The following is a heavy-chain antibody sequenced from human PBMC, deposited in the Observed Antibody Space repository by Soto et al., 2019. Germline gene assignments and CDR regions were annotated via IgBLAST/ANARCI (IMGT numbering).Heavy chain of an antibody. D-gene: IGHD3-10*01. Sequence: GESLKISCKGSGYNFNIYWIAWVRHMPGKGLEWMGIIYPGDSDTRYSPSFQGQVTISVDKSISTAYLQWSSLKASDTAIYYWARQDGLGIYYFDYWGRGTLVTVAS. CDR1: GYNFNIYW. J-gene: IGHJ4*01. V-gene: IGHV5-51*01. CDR3: ARQDGLGIYYFDY. CDR2: IYPGDSDT.